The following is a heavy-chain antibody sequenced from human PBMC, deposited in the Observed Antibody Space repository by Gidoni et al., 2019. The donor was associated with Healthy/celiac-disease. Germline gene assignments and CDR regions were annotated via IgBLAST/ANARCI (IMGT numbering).Heavy chain of an antibody. CDR3: ARDALWCSGGSCYSWYFDL. D-gene: IGHD2-15*01. J-gene: IGHJ2*01. V-gene: IGHV4-30-4*01. CDR2: IYYSGST. CDR1: GGSISSGDYY. Sequence: QVQLQESGPGLVKPSQTLSLTCTVSGGSISSGDYYWSWIRQPPGKGLEWIGYIYYSGSTYYNPSLKSRVTISVDTSKNQFSLKLSSVTAADTAVYYCARDALWCSGGSCYSWYFDLWGRGTLVTVSS.